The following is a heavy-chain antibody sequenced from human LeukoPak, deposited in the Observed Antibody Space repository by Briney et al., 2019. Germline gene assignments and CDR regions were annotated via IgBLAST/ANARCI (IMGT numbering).Heavy chain of an antibody. CDR1: GYSFTSYW. D-gene: IGHD2-2*01. J-gene: IGHJ3*02. CDR2: IYPGDSDT. V-gene: IGHV5-51*01. Sequence: GESLKISCKGSGYSFTSYWIGWVRQMPGKGLEWMGIIYPGDSDTRYSPSFQGQVTISADKSISTAYLQWSSLKASDTAMYYCARHGRYCSSASCYVGAFDIWGQGTKVTVSS. CDR3: ARHGRYCSSASCYVGAFDI.